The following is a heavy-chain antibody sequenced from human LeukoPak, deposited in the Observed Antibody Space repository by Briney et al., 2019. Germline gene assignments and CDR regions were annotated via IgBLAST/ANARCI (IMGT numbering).Heavy chain of an antibody. V-gene: IGHV3-33*01. CDR3: ARSTTVTTNNWFDP. CDR2: IWSDGSYK. J-gene: IGHJ5*02. Sequence: GRSLRLSCAASGFTFNTFGMHWVRQAPGKGLEWVAVIWSDGSYKYYADSVKGRFTISRGDSKNTLYLEMNSLRAEDTAVYYCARSTTVTTNNWFDPWGRGTLVTVSS. CDR1: GFTFNTFG. D-gene: IGHD4-17*01.